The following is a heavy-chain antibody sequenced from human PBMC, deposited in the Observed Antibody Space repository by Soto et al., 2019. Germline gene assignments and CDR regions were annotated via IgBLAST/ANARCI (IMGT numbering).Heavy chain of an antibody. CDR3: ARAFFPFDP. CDR2: IYYSGST. V-gene: IGHV4-39*01. CDR1: GGSISSSSYY. J-gene: IGHJ5*02. D-gene: IGHD3-16*01. Sequence: LETLSLTCTVSGGSISSSSYYWGWIRQPPGKGLEWIGSIYYSGSTYYNPSLKSRVTISVDTSKNQFSLKLSSVTAADTAVYYCARAFFPFDPWGQGTLVTVSS.